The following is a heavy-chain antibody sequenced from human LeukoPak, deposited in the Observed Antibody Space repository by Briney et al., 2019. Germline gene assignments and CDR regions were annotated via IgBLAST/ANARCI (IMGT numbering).Heavy chain of an antibody. D-gene: IGHD6-19*01. CDR2: IDHSGST. J-gene: IGHJ5*02. V-gene: IGHV4-4*02. Sequence: SGTLSLTCAVSGGSISTDHWWSWVRQPPGKGLEWIGEIDHSGSTNYNPSLKSRVTISVDKSKNQFSLKLSSVTAADTAVYYCARVQYSSGWYGGYNWFDPWGQGTLVTVSS. CDR3: ARVQYSSGWYGGYNWFDP. CDR1: GGSISTDHW.